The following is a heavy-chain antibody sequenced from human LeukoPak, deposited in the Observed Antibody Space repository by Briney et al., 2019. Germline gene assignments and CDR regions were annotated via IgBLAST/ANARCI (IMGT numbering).Heavy chain of an antibody. D-gene: IGHD1-26*01. CDR3: ARRSGSYFHFDY. CDR1: GFTVSSYY. CDR2: ISGGGIT. V-gene: IGHV3-66*01. J-gene: IGHJ4*02. Sequence: GGSLRLSCAASGFTVSSYYMSWVRQAPGRGLEWVSVISGGGITYYADSVKGRCTLSRDSSKNTVSLQMNSLKTEDTAVYYCARRSGSYFHFDYWGQGTLVTVSS.